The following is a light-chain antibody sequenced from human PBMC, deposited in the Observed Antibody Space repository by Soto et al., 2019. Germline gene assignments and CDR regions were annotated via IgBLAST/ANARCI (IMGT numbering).Light chain of an antibody. V-gene: IGKV3-15*01. CDR1: QSISNK. CDR2: DTS. J-gene: IGKJ5*01. Sequence: IVITQSPATLSVSPGERATLSCRASQSISNKLAWYQHKPGQAPRLLIYDTSTRVAGIPARFTGSGSGTDFTLTISSLQSEDFAVYYCQQRNIWPPVTFGQGTRLEIK. CDR3: QQRNIWPPVT.